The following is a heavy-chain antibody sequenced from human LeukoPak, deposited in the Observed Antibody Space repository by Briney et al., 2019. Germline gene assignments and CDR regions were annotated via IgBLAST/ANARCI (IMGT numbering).Heavy chain of an antibody. D-gene: IGHD3-22*01. Sequence: PGGSLRLSCAASGFTFSDYYMSWIRQAPGKGLEWVSYISSSGSSIYYADSVKGRFTISRDNTKNSLYLQMNGLRADDTAVYYCARDRILVPAAMEYYYDSSGFDPWGQGTLVTVSS. CDR3: ARDRILVPAAMEYYYDSSGFDP. J-gene: IGHJ5*02. CDR2: ISSSGSSI. V-gene: IGHV3-11*01. CDR1: GFTFSDYY.